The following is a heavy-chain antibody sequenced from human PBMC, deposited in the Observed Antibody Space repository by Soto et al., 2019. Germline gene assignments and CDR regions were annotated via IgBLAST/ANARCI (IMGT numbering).Heavy chain of an antibody. Sequence: PXGSLRLSCAVSGFTFSRYCMSWVRQAPGQGLDWVASIKQDGSDIQYVDSVKGRFAISRDNAKNSVFLQMNSLRAEDTAVYYCARMADTAMIRSDYFDSWGQGTLVTVSS. D-gene: IGHD5-18*01. V-gene: IGHV3-7*01. CDR2: IKQDGSDI. CDR1: GFTFSRYC. CDR3: ARMADTAMIRSDYFDS. J-gene: IGHJ4*02.